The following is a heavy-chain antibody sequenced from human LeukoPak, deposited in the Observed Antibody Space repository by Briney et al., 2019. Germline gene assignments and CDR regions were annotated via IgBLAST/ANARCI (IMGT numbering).Heavy chain of an antibody. CDR1: GYTFTSYY. CDR2: IHPSSGST. V-gene: IGHV1-46*01. CDR3: ARVWGTTVTLPDY. J-gene: IGHJ4*02. D-gene: IGHD4-17*01. Sequence: ASVKVSCKASGYTFTSYYMHWVRQAPGQGLELMGIIHPSSGSTSYAQKFQGRVTVTRDTSTSTVYMELSSLRSEDTAVYYCARVWGTTVTLPDYWGQGTLVTVSS.